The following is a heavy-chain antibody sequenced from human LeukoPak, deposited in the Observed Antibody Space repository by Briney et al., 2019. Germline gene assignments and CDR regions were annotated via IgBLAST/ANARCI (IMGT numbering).Heavy chain of an antibody. CDR2: IIPILGIA. J-gene: IGHJ6*02. D-gene: IGHD4-11*01. Sequence: SVKVSCKASGGIFSSYAISWVRQAPGQGLEWMGRIIPILGIANYAQKFQGRVTITADKSTSTAYMELSSLRSEDTAVYYCARYRVSGSAADYYYYYGMDVWGQGTTVTVSS. CDR3: ARYRVSGSAADYYYYYGMDV. V-gene: IGHV1-69*04. CDR1: GGIFSSYA.